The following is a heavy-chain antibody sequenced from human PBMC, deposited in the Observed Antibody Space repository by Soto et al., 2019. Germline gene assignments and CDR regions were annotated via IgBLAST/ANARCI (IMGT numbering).Heavy chain of an antibody. CDR1: GFTFSSYG. J-gene: IGHJ4*02. V-gene: IGHV3-30*18. Sequence: QVQLVESGGGVVQPGRSLRLSCAASGFTFSSYGMHWVRQAPGKGLEWVAVISYDGSNKYYADSVKGRFTISRDNSKNTLYLPMNSLRAEDTAVYYCAKAGHGYNPAPYYFDYWGQGTLVTVSS. CDR2: ISYDGSNK. D-gene: IGHD5-12*01. CDR3: AKAGHGYNPAPYYFDY.